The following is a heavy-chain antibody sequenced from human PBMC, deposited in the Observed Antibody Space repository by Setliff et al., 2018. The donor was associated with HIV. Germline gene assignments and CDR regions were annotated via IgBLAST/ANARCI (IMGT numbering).Heavy chain of an antibody. Sequence: PGGSLRLSCAATGFTFSSYVLHWVRQAPGKGLEWVAVMSTDGGIKIYADSVQGRFTISRDNAQNSVYLQMTSLRAEDTAVYFCARDNLYSNTWNGSPVYGLDVWGQGTTVTVSS. CDR3: ARDNLYSNTWNGSPVYGLDV. V-gene: IGHV3-33*08. J-gene: IGHJ6*02. CDR1: GFTFSSYV. D-gene: IGHD3-3*01. CDR2: MSTDGGIK.